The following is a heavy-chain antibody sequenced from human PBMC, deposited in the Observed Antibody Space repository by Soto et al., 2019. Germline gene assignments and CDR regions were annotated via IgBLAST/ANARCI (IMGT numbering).Heavy chain of an antibody. CDR2: INHSGST. J-gene: IGHJ5*02. V-gene: IGHV4-34*01. Sequence: SETLSLTCAVYGGSFSGYYWSCIRQPSGKGLEWIGEINHSGSTNYNPSLKSRVTISVDTSKNQFSLKLSSVTAADTAVYYCARGGYSYAKEWWFDPWGQGTLVTVSS. CDR1: GGSFSGYY. CDR3: ARGGYSYAKEWWFDP. D-gene: IGHD5-18*01.